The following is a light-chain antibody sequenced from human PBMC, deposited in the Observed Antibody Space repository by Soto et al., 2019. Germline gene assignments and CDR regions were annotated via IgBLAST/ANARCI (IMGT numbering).Light chain of an antibody. J-gene: IGKJ5*01. CDR3: QQYNEWPQIT. CDR1: QSVGSF. Sequence: EIVLTQSPATLSLSPGERATLSCRASQSVGSFLAWYQQKPGQAPRLLISGASTRATGIPARFSGSGSGSEFTLTISSLQSEDFAVYYCQQYNEWPQITFGQGTRLEIK. V-gene: IGKV3D-15*01. CDR2: GAS.